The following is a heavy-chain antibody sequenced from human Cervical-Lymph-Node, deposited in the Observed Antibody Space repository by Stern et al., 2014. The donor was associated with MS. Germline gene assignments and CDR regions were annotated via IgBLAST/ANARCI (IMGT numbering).Heavy chain of an antibody. CDR1: GYNFIDHA. CDR3: ARQPDYSDFLDF. V-gene: IGHV1-3*01. Sequence: QAQLVQSGAEVKKPGASMTISCKTSGYNFIDHAIHWVRQAPGQRLEWMGWINGGPGTTKYSQKFQGRVSFTRDKAASAAYMDLSSLSPDDTAVYYCARQPDYSDFLDFWGQGTLVTVSS. CDR2: INGGPGTT. D-gene: IGHD4-11*01. J-gene: IGHJ4*02.